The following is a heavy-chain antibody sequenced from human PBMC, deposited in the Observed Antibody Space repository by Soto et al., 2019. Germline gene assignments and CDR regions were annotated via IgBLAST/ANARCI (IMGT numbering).Heavy chain of an antibody. J-gene: IGHJ6*02. D-gene: IGHD5-18*01. CDR2: IIGGNSDT. CDR3: ASNQKGPYTGMDV. V-gene: IGHV1-3*01. Sequence: ASVKVSCKASGYIFTNYDMHWVRQAPGQRLEWMGRIIGGNSDTRYSQKFQDRVNFTRDTSASTAYMDLSSLTSEDTTVYYCASNQKGPYTGMDVWGQGTTVTVSS. CDR1: GYIFTNYD.